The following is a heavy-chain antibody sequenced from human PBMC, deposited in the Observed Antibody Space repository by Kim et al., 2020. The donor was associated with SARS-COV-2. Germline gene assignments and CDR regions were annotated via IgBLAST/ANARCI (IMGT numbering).Heavy chain of an antibody. J-gene: IGHJ4*02. V-gene: IGHV1-69*04. CDR2: IIPILGIA. D-gene: IGHD2-15*01. CDR1: GGTFSSYA. Sequence: SVKVSCKASGGTFSSYAISWVRQAPGQGLEWMGRIIPILGIANYAQKFQGRVTITADKSTSTAYMELSSLRSEDTAVYYCARAEKYSGGSNQGLLWGQGPL. CDR3: ARAEKYSGGSNQGLL.